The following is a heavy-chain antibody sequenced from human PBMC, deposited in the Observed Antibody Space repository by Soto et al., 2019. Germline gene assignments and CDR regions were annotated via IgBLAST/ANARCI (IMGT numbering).Heavy chain of an antibody. Sequence: SETLSLTCTVSGGSISSYYWSWIRQPPGKGLEWIGYIYYSGSTNYNPSLKSRVTISVDTSKNQFSLKLSSVTAADTAVYYCASTYCSSTSCYVFPFDYWGQGTLVTVSS. J-gene: IGHJ4*02. CDR2: IYYSGST. CDR3: ASTYCSSTSCYVFPFDY. V-gene: IGHV4-59*01. CDR1: GGSISSYY. D-gene: IGHD2-2*01.